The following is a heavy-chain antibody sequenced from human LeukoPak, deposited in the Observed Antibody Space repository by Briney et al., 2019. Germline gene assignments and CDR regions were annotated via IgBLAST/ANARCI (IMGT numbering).Heavy chain of an antibody. CDR3: ERASTMVRGVIPTYYFDY. D-gene: IGHD3-10*01. CDR2: ISYDGSNK. V-gene: IGHV3-30*04. CDR1: GFTFSSYA. Sequence: AGGSLRLSCAASGFTFSSYAMHWVRQAPGKGLEWVAVISYDGSNKYYADSVKGRFTISRDNSKNTLYLQMNSLRAEDTAVYYCERASTMVRGVIPTYYFDYWGQGTLVTVSS. J-gene: IGHJ4*02.